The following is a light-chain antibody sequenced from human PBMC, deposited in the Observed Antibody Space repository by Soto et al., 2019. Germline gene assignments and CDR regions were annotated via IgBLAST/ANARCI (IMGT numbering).Light chain of an antibody. Sequence: HSALAQPSSAAGAPVQSVTISCTGTKNDIGFYDFVSWYQHHPGKAPRLIIYEVVQRPAGVRDRFSGSKSGNTACLTVSGLQDADEANYFCKSYAGSNTYVFGSGTKVTVL. V-gene: IGLV2-8*01. CDR3: KSYAGSNTYV. CDR1: KNDIGFYDF. J-gene: IGLJ6*01. CDR2: EVV.